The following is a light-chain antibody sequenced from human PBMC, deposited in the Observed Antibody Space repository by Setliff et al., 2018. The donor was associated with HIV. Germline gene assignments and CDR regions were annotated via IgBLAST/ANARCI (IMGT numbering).Light chain of an antibody. CDR2: SNN. J-gene: IGLJ2*01. CDR1: SSNVGAGYD. V-gene: IGLV1-40*01. Sequence: QSVLTQPPSVSGAPGQRVSISCTGNSSNVGAGYDVHWYQQLPGTAPKLLIYSNNNRPSGVSDRFSGSKSGTSASLDITGLLAEDEADYYCQSYDSSLSGSVFGGGTKVTVL. CDR3: QSYDSSLSGSV.